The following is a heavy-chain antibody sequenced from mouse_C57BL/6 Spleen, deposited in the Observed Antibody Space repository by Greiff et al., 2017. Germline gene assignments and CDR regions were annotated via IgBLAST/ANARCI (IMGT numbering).Heavy chain of an antibody. V-gene: IGHV1-52*01. CDR1: GYTFTSYW. D-gene: IGHD1-1*01. Sequence: VQLQQSGAELVRPGSSVKLSCKASGYTFTSYWMNWVKQRPIQSLEWIGNIDPSDSETHYNQKFKDKATLTVDKSSSTAYMQLSSLTSEDSAVYYGAAIYYCGSSTYYFDYWGQGTTLTVSS. CDR2: IDPSDSET. J-gene: IGHJ2*01. CDR3: AAIYYCGSSTYYFDY.